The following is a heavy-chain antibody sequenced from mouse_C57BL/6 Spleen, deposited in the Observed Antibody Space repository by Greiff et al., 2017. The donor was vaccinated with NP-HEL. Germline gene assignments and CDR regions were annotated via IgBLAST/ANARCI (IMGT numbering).Heavy chain of an antibody. CDR1: GFNIKDDY. Sequence: EVQLQQSGAELVRPGASVKLSCTASGFNIKDDYMHWVKQRPEQGLEWIGWIDPENGDTEYASKFQGKATITADTSSNTAYLQLSSLTSEDTAVYYGTTPYPYGSSPYYAMDYWGQGTSVTVSS. V-gene: IGHV14-4*01. D-gene: IGHD1-1*01. J-gene: IGHJ4*01. CDR2: IDPENGDT. CDR3: TTPYPYGSSPYYAMDY.